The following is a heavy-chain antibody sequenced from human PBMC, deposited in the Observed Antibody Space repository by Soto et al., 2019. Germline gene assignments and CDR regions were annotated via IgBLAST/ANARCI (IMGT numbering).Heavy chain of an antibody. CDR2: IIPIFGTA. CDR3: ARVPRWELRPYFDY. V-gene: IGHV1-69*13. D-gene: IGHD1-26*01. J-gene: IGHJ4*02. CDR1: GGTFSSYA. Sequence: GASVKVSCKASGGTFSSYAISWVRQAPGQGLEWMGGIIPIFGTANYAQKFQGRVTITADESTSTAYMELSSLRSEDTAVYYCARVPRWELRPYFDYWGQGTLVTVSS.